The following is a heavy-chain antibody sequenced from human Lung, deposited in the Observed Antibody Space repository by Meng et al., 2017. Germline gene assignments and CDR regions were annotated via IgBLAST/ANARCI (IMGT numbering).Heavy chain of an antibody. Sequence: VQRKGSGPRLGQPSGSLSLTCAVSGGSITSSTWWSWVRQTPGKGLEWFGEIFHSGSTNYNPPLESRVTISVDKSKNQFSLKVYSVTAADTATYYCARFDISSSGRGDYWGQGILVTVSS. J-gene: IGHJ4*02. CDR2: IFHSGST. CDR1: GGSITSSTW. CDR3: ARFDISSSGRGDY. V-gene: IGHV4-4*02. D-gene: IGHD1-26*01.